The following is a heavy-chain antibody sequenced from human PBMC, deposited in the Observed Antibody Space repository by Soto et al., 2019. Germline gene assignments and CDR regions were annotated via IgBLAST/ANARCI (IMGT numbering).Heavy chain of an antibody. CDR1: GFTFSSYA. V-gene: IGHV3-23*01. CDR2: ISGSGGST. CDR3: AKRSSFGDSCGWYHPLQH. D-gene: IGHD6-19*01. J-gene: IGHJ1*01. Sequence: GGSLRLSCAASGFTFSSYAMSWVRQAPGKGLEWVSAISGSGGSTYYANSWKGRFTNSRDNSKNRLYLQMTSGRADDTAVYYCAKRSSFGDSCGWYHPLQHWGQGTLVTVSS.